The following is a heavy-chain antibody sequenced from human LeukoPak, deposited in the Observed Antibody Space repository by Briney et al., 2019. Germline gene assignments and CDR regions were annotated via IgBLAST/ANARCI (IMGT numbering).Heavy chain of an antibody. CDR1: GFTFSSYA. CDR3: ARDLLYYDILTGYPTVYYYYGMDV. D-gene: IGHD3-9*01. V-gene: IGHV3-23*01. Sequence: GGSLRLSCAASGFTFSSYAMSWVRQAPGKGLEWVSAISGSGGSTYYADSVKGRFTISRDNSKNTLYLQMNSLRAEDTAVYYCARDLLYYDILTGYPTVYYYYGMDVWGQGTTVTVSS. CDR2: ISGSGGST. J-gene: IGHJ6*02.